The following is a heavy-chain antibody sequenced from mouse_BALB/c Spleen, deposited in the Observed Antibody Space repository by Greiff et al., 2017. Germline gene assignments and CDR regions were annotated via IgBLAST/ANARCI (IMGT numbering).Heavy chain of an antibody. CDR1: GYSITSDYA. V-gene: IGHV3-2*02. CDR2: ISYSGST. Sequence: DVKLQESGPGLVKPSQSLSLTCTVTGYSITSDYAWNWIRQFPGNKLEWMGYISYSGSTSYNPSLKSRISITRDTSKNQFFLQLNSVTTEDTATYYCARWRSSQFDGSRHFDYWGQGTTLTVSS. J-gene: IGHJ2*01. CDR3: ARWRSSQFDGSRHFDY. D-gene: IGHD1-1*01.